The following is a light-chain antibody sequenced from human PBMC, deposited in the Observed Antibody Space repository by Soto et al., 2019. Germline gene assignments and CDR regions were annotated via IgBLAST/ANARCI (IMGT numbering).Light chain of an antibody. Sequence: DVVMTQSPLSLSVTLGQPASISCWSSQSIVYSDGHAYLNWFHQRPGQSPRRLIYRVSERDSGVPDRFSGSGSGTDVTLKISRVEAEDFGVYYCMQGTHWPPTFGRGTKVEIK. J-gene: IGKJ1*01. CDR2: RVS. V-gene: IGKV2-30*01. CDR1: QSIVYSDGHAY. CDR3: MQGTHWPPT.